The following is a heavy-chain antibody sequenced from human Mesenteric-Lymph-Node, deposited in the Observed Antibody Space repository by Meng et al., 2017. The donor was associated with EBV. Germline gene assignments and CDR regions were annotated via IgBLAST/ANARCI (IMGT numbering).Heavy chain of an antibody. J-gene: IGHJ4*02. V-gene: IGHV4-4*02. CDR3: AEVLHGYYYFDY. CDR1: GASISAPSV. Sequence: KASGPRLVNPSQALSLTCAVSGASISAPSVWGWCRQPPGKGLEGIVEVYHSGSTNYNPSLKRRISMSVDKSKNHFSLKLTSVTAADTAMYYCAEVLHGYYYFDYWGQGTLVTVSS. D-gene: IGHD3-22*01. CDR2: VYHSGST.